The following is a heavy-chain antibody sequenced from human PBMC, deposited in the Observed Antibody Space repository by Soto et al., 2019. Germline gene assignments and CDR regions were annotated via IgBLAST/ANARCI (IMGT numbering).Heavy chain of an antibody. D-gene: IGHD5-12*01. CDR3: ARAISGYVT. V-gene: IGHV1-3*01. CDR1: GINYNTYA. J-gene: IGHJ4*02. Sequence: QVQLVQSGAEMKKPGASVKLSCKTSGINYNTYAIHWVRQAPGQGLEWMGWINAGNGDTRYSQNFQGRVTLTRDTSARTVYMDLDSLKSEDTGVYYCARAISGYVTWGQGTLVTVSS. CDR2: INAGNGDT.